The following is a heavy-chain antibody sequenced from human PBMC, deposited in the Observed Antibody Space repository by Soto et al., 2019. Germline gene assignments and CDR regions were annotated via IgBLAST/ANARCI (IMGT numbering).Heavy chain of an antibody. V-gene: IGHV3-23*01. CDR2: ISGSGGST. J-gene: IGHJ4*02. Sequence: GGSLRLSCAAPGFTFSSYAMSLVRQAPGKGLEWVSAISGSGGSTYYADSVKGRFTISRDNSKNTLYLQMNSLRAEDTAVYYCAKSQPSPSSSWYYFDYWGQGTLVTVSS. CDR1: GFTFSSYA. CDR3: AKSQPSPSSSWYYFDY. D-gene: IGHD6-13*01.